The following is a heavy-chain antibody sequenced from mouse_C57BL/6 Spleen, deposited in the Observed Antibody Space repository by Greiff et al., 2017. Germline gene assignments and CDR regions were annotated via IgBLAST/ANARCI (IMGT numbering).Heavy chain of an antibody. V-gene: IGHV7-3*01. Sequence: EVKLVESGGGLVQPGGSLSLSCAASGFTFTDYYMSWVRQPPGKALEWLGFIRNKANGYTTEYSASVKGRFTISRDNSQSILYLQMNALRAEDSATYYCASSNSYAMDYWGQGTSVTVSS. CDR2: IRNKANGYTT. J-gene: IGHJ4*01. CDR3: ASSNSYAMDY. D-gene: IGHD2-5*01. CDR1: GFTFTDYY.